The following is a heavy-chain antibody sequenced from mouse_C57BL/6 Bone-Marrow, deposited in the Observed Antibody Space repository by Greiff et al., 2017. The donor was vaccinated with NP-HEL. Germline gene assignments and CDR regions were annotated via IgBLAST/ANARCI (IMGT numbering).Heavy chain of an antibody. CDR2: IDPSDSAT. J-gene: IGHJ2*01. V-gene: IGHV1-52*01. Sequence: QVQLQQPGAELVRPGSSVKLSCKASGYTFTSYWMHWVKQRPIQGLEWIGNIDPSDSATHYNQKFKDKATLTVDKSSSTAYMQLSSLTSEDSAVYYCARRSDGKGEDYLDDWGQGTTLTVSS. CDR1: GYTFTSYW. CDR3: ARRSDGKGEDYLDD. D-gene: IGHD2-1*01.